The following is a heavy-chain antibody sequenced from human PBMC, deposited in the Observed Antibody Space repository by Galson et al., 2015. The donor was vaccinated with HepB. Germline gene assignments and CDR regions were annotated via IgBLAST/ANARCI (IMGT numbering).Heavy chain of an antibody. CDR2: ISYDGSNK. D-gene: IGHD3-3*01. CDR1: GFTFSSYG. V-gene: IGHV3-30*18. Sequence: SLRLSCAASGFTFSSYGTHWVRQAPGKGLEWVVVISYDGSNKYYADSVKGRFTISRDNSKNTLYLQMNSLRAEDTAVYYCAKDQKIWSGYYYVMDVWGQGTTVTVSS. CDR3: AKDQKIWSGYYYVMDV. J-gene: IGHJ6*02.